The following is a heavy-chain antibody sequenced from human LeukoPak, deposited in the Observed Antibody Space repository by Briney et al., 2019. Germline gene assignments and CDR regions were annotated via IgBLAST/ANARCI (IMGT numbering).Heavy chain of an antibody. Sequence: GGSLGLSCAASGFTFSDYYMSWIRQAPGKGLEWVSYISSSGSTIYYADSVKGRFTISRDNAKNSLYLQMNSLRAEDTAVYYCARDEVGAIPYYFDYWGQGTLVTVSS. J-gene: IGHJ4*02. CDR3: ARDEVGAIPYYFDY. CDR2: ISSSGSTI. V-gene: IGHV3-11*04. D-gene: IGHD1-26*01. CDR1: GFTFSDYY.